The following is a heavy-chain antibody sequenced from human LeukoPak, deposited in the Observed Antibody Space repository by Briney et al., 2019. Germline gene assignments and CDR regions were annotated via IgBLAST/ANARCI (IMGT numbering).Heavy chain of an antibody. CDR1: GGTFSSCA. D-gene: IGHD6-13*01. Sequence: GASVKVSCKASGGTFSSCAISWVRQAPGQGLEWMGRIIPILGIANYAQKFQGRVTITADKSTSTAYMELSSLRSEDTAVYYCARAGIAAAGIGIYGMDVWGQGTTVTVSS. CDR3: ARAGIAAAGIGIYGMDV. CDR2: IIPILGIA. V-gene: IGHV1-69*04. J-gene: IGHJ6*02.